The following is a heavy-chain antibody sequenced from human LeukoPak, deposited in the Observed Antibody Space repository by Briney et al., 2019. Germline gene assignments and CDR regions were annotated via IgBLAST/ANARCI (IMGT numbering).Heavy chain of an antibody. V-gene: IGHV3-30*02. Sequence: HPGGSLRLSCAASGFTFADYAMSWVRQAPGKGLEWVAFIRYDGSNKYYADSVKGRFTISRDNSKNTLYLQMNSLRAEDTAVYYCAKDIHPYYDSSVWCYFDYWGQGTLVTVSS. D-gene: IGHD3-22*01. CDR3: AKDIHPYYDSSVWCYFDY. CDR1: GFTFADYA. CDR2: IRYDGSNK. J-gene: IGHJ4*02.